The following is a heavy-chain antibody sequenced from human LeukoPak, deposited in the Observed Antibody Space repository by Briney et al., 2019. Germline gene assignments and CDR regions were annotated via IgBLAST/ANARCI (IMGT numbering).Heavy chain of an antibody. CDR2: ISYDGSNK. V-gene: IGHV3-30*04. D-gene: IGHD1-1*01. CDR1: GFTFDDYA. J-gene: IGHJ6*03. CDR3: ARDGGWNGLGYYMDV. Sequence: GGSLRLSCAASGFTFDDYAMHWVRQAPGKGLEWVAVISYDGSNKYYADSVKGRFTISRDNSKNTLYLQMNSLRAEDTAVYYCARDGGWNGLGYYMDVWGKGTTVTVSS.